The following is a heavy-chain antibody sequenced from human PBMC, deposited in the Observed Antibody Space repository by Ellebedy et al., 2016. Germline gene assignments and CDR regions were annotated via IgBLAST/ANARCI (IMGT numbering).Heavy chain of an antibody. Sequence: GESLKISCAASGFTFSSYWMSWVRQAPGKGLEWVANIKQDGSEKYYVDSVKGRFTISRDNAKNSLYRQMNSLRAEDTAVYYCARASQDIVVVPAAPSMDVWGQGTTVTVSS. CDR1: GFTFSSYW. V-gene: IGHV3-7*03. J-gene: IGHJ6*02. CDR3: ARASQDIVVVPAAPSMDV. D-gene: IGHD2-2*01. CDR2: IKQDGSEK.